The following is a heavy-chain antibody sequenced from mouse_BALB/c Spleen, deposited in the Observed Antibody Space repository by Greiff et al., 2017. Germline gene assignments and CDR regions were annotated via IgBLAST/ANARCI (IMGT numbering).Heavy chain of an antibody. CDR1: GYTFTDYA. CDR3: AREGYGSSYAMDY. CDR2: ISTYYGDA. Sequence: QVQLQQSGAELVRPGVSVKISCKASGYTFTDYAMHWVKQSHAKSLEWIGVISTYYGDASYNQKFKGKATMTVDKSSSTAYMELARLTSEDSAIYYCAREGYGSSYAMDYWGQGTSVTVSS. D-gene: IGHD1-1*01. J-gene: IGHJ4*01. V-gene: IGHV1S137*01.